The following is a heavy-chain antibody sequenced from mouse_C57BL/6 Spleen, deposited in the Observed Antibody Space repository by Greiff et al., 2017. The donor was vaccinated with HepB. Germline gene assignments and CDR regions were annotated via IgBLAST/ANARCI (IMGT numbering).Heavy chain of an antibody. CDR2: ISSGSSTI. V-gene: IGHV5-17*01. D-gene: IGHD2-5*01. CDR1: GFSFSDYG. CDR3: TRPSNYEGFAY. J-gene: IGHJ3*01. Sequence: EVKLEESGGGLVKPGGSLKLSCAASGFSFSDYGMHWVRQAPGKGLEWVAYISSGSSTIYDADTVKGRFTIPRDNAKNTLFLQMTRLRSEDTAMYCVTRPSNYEGFAYWGQGTLFTVSA.